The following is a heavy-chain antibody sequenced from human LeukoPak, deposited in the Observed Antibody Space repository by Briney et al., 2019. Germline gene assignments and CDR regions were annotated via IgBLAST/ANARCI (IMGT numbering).Heavy chain of an antibody. J-gene: IGHJ4*02. Sequence: PGGSLRLSCAASGFTFSSYAMSWVRQAPWKGLEWVSAISGSGGSTSYADSVKGRFTISRDNSKKTLYLQMKSLRAEDTAVYYCAKDPGGYGDYLDYWGQGTLVTVSS. CDR3: AKDPGGYGDYLDY. CDR1: GFTFSSYA. CDR2: ISGSGGST. D-gene: IGHD4-17*01. V-gene: IGHV3-23*01.